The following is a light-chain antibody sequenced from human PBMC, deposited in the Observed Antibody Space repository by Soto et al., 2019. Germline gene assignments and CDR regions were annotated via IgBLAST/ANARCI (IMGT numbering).Light chain of an antibody. Sequence: EIVMTQSPSTLSVSPGERATLSCRASQRVSSNLAWYQQKPGQAPSLLIYGASTRPTGIPARFSGSGSGTEFTLTISSLQSEDFAAYYCQQYNNWPLTFGGGTKLEIK. CDR3: QQYNNWPLT. CDR2: GAS. J-gene: IGKJ4*01. V-gene: IGKV3-15*01. CDR1: QRVSSN.